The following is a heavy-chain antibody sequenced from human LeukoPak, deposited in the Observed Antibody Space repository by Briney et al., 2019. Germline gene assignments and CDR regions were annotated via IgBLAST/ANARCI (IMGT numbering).Heavy chain of an antibody. Sequence: GASVKVSCKVSGYTFTSYDINWVRQATGQGLEWMGWMNPNSGNTGYAQKFQGRVTITRNTSISTAYMELSSLRSEDTAVYYCARARNYVYYYYMDVWGKGTTVTVSS. CDR2: MNPNSGNT. CDR3: ARARNYVYYYYMDV. J-gene: IGHJ6*03. CDR1: GYTFTSYD. D-gene: IGHD1-7*01. V-gene: IGHV1-8*03.